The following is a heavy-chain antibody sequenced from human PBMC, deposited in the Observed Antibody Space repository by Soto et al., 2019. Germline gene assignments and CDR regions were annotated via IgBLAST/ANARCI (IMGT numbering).Heavy chain of an antibody. Sequence: ASVKVSCKASGYTFTGYSMHWLRQAPGQGLEWMGWINPNSGGTNYAQKFQGRVTMTRDTSISTAYMELSRLRSDDTAVYYCATLKTINSYYGMDGSGEGNTVTV. D-gene: IGHD1-20*01. CDR2: INPNSGGT. CDR3: ATLKTINSYYGMDG. J-gene: IGHJ6*02. CDR1: GYTFTGYS. V-gene: IGHV1-2*02.